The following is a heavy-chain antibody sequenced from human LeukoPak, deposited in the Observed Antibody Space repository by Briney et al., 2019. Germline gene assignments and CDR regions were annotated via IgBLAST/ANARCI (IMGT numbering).Heavy chain of an antibody. J-gene: IGHJ3*02. CDR1: GFTVSSNY. Sequence: GGSLRLSCAASGFTVSSNYMSWVRQAPGKGLEWVSVIYSRGSTYYADSVKGRFTISRDNSKNTLYLQMNSLRAEDTAVYYCARDNYYGAFDIWGQGTMVTVSS. D-gene: IGHD1-26*01. CDR3: ARDNYYGAFDI. CDR2: IYSRGST. V-gene: IGHV3-53*01.